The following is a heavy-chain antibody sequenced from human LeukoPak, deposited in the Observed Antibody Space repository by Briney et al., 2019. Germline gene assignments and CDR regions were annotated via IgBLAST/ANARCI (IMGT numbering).Heavy chain of an antibody. J-gene: IGHJ4*02. Sequence: RASETLSLTCTVSGDTISSYYWSWIRQPPGKGLEWIGYIYYSGSTNYNPSLKSRATISVDTSKNQFSLKLSSVTAADTAVYYCARVLDYGDLYVDYWGQGTLVTVSS. CDR1: GDTISSYY. CDR2: IYYSGST. V-gene: IGHV4-59*08. D-gene: IGHD4-17*01. CDR3: ARVLDYGDLYVDY.